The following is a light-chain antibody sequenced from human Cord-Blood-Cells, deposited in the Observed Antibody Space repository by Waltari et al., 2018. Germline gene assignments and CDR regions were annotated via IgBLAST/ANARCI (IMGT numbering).Light chain of an antibody. CDR2: GAS. CDR3: QQYGSSPRT. V-gene: IGKV3-20*01. CDR1: QSVSSSY. J-gene: IGKJ1*01. Sequence: IVLTQSPRPLSLSPAERATLSCRASQSVSSSYLAWYQQKPGQAPRLLIYGASSRATGIPDRFSGSGSGTDFTLTISRLEPEDFAVYYCQQYGSSPRTFGQGTKVEIK.